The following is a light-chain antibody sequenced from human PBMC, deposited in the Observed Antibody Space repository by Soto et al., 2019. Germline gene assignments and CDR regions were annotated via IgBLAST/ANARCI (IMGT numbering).Light chain of an antibody. CDR1: QSVNIY. CDR2: GAT. CDR3: QQYSDSSGA. J-gene: IGKJ1*01. V-gene: IGKV3D-15*01. Sequence: EIVMTQSPATLSVSPGERATLSCRASQSVNIYLAWYQQKPGQAPSLLIFGATYRATGIPDRFSGSGSGTDFTLTISSLQPDDFATYYCQQYSDSSGAFGQGTRWIS.